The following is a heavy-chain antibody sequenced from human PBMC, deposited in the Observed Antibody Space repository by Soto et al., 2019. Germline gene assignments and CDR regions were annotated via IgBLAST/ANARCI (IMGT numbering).Heavy chain of an antibody. CDR1: GGTFSSYA. Sequence: ASVKVSCKASGGTFSSYAISWVRQAPGQGLEWMGGIIPIFGTANYAQKFQGRVTITADESTSTAYMELSSLRSEDTAVYYCARGIWRYCSSTSCFRWFDPWSKGTLVTVSS. J-gene: IGHJ5*02. V-gene: IGHV1-69*13. CDR2: IIPIFGTA. D-gene: IGHD2-2*01. CDR3: ARGIWRYCSSTSCFRWFDP.